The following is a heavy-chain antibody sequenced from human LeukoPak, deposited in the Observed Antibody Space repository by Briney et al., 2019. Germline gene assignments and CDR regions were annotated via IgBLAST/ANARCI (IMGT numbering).Heavy chain of an antibody. CDR3: ASYIQLWSMYYFDY. Sequence: PSEILSLTCTVSGGSISRSSYYWGWIRQPPGKGLEWIGSIYYSGSTYYNPSLKSRVTISVDTSKNQFSLKLSSVTAADTAVYYCASYIQLWSMYYFDYWGQGTLVTVSS. CDR2: IYYSGST. D-gene: IGHD5-18*01. V-gene: IGHV4-39*07. J-gene: IGHJ4*02. CDR1: GGSISRSSYY.